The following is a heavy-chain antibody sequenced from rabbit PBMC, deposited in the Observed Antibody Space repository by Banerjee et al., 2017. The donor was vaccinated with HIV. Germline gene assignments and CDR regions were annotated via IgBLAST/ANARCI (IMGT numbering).Heavy chain of an antibody. CDR1: GIDFSSYYY. D-gene: IGHD2-1*01. V-gene: IGHV1S45*01. CDR2: IYADGSGYT. CDR3: ARAHSYDDYGDYGL. J-gene: IGHJ4*01. Sequence: QQQLEESGGGLVKPGGTLTLTCKASGIDFSSYYYMCWVRQAPGKGLEWIACIYADGSGYTYYASWAKGRFTISKTSSTTVTLQMTSLTAADTATYFCARAHSYDDYGDYGLWGPGTLVTVS.